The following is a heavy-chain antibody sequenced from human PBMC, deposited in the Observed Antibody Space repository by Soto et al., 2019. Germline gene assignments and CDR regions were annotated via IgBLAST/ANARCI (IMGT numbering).Heavy chain of an antibody. CDR2: IYPGDSDT. J-gene: IGHJ3*02. D-gene: IGHD1-26*01. V-gene: IGHV5-51*01. CDR3: ARPYGMGATSAFDI. Sequence: GWIRQPPGKGLEWMGIIYPGDSDTRYSPSFQGQVTISADKSISTAYLQCSSLKASDTAMYYCARPYGMGATSAFDICGQRIMVAVSS.